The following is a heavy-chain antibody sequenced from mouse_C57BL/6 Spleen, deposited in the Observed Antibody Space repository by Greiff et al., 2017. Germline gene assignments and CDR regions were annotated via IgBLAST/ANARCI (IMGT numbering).Heavy chain of an antibody. CDR3: ARSDSSGS. J-gene: IGHJ3*01. CDR2: IYPGDGDT. D-gene: IGHD3-2*02. V-gene: IGHV1-80*01. Sequence: QVQLKESGAELVKPGASVKISCKASGYAFSSYWMNWVKQRPGKGLEWIGQIYPGDGDTNYNGKFKGKATLTADKSSNTAYMQLSSLTSEDSAVYFCARSDSSGSWGQGTLVTVSA. CDR1: GYAFSSYW.